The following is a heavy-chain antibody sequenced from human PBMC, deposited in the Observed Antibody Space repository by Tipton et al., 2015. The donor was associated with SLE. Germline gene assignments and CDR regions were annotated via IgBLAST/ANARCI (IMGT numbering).Heavy chain of an antibody. CDR1: GGSTSSYF. V-gene: IGHV4-4*07. CDR2: VSTTGSA. CDR3: ASGWLAVDY. J-gene: IGHJ4*02. Sequence: TLSLTCTFSGGSTSSYFWTWIRQTAGKGLEWIGHVSTTGSARYNPSLKSRITMSIDTSKTELSLKLTSVTAADTAVYYCASGWLAVDYWGQGKLVTVSS. D-gene: IGHD6-19*01.